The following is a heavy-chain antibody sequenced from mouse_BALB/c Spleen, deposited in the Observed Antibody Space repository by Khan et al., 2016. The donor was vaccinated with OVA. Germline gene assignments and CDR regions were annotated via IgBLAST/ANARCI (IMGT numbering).Heavy chain of an antibody. J-gene: IGHJ4*01. CDR1: GYTFKNYG. V-gene: IGHV9-3-1*01. Sequence: QVQLKQSGPELKKPGETVKISCKASGYTFKNYGMNWVKQAPGKGLKWMGWININTGEPTYADDFQGRFAFSLDTSASTAYLQINNLKNEDTATYFCASGGRRAMGYWGQGTSVTVSS. CDR3: ASGGRRAMGY. CDR2: ININTGEP. D-gene: IGHD3-3*01.